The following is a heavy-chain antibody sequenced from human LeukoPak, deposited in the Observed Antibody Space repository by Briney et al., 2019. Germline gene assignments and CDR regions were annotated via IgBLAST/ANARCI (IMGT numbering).Heavy chain of an antibody. V-gene: IGHV3-23*01. CDR3: AKAYTRGTSFNWFDP. Sequence: GGSLRLSCAASGFTFSSYAMSRVRQAPGKGLEWVSAISGSGGSTYYADSVKGRFTISRDNSKNTLYLQMNSLRAEDTAVYYCAKAYTRGTSFNWFDPWGQGTLVTVSS. CDR2: ISGSGGST. CDR1: GFTFSSYA. J-gene: IGHJ5*02. D-gene: IGHD2-2*01.